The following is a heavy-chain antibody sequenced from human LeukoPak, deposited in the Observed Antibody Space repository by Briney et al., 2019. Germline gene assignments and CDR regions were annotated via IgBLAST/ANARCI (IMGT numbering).Heavy chain of an antibody. CDR2: INADGSSA. V-gene: IGHV3-74*01. CDR3: ARDYGRSRDYGMDV. D-gene: IGHD3-10*01. CDR1: GFTLSNYW. Sequence: GGSLSLSCAASGFTLSNYWMHWVRQAPGKGLVWVSRINADGSSASYADSVKGRFTISRANAKNTLYLQMNSLRAEDTAMYYCARDYGRSRDYGMDVWGQGTTVTASS. J-gene: IGHJ6*02.